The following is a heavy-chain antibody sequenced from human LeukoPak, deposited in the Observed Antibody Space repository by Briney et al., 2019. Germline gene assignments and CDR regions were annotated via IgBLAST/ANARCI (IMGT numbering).Heavy chain of an antibody. V-gene: IGHV4-39*01. D-gene: IGHD2-2*01. J-gene: IGHJ5*02. CDR2: IYYSGST. CDR3: ARHEAPAYCGSTDCYALGWFDP. CDR1: GGAFSGNTYY. Sequence: PSETLSLTCTVSGGAFSGNTYYWGWIRQPPGKGLEWIGSIYYSGSTYYNPSLKSRVTISVDTSKKQFSLKLTSVTAADTAVYYCARHEAPAYCGSTDCYALGWFDPWGQGTLVSVSS.